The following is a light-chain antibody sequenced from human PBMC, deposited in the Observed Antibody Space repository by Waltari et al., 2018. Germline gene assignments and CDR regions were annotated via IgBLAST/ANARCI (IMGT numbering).Light chain of an antibody. CDR3: CSYAGSSTRVV. CDR1: SSDVGSYNL. CDR2: EGS. V-gene: IGLV2-23*01. Sequence: QSALTQPASVSGSPGQSLTISCTGTSSDVGSYNLVSWYQQHPGKAPKLMIYEGSKWPSGVSNRFSGSKSGNTASLTISGLQAEDEADYYCCSYAGSSTRVVFGGGTKLTVL. J-gene: IGLJ2*01.